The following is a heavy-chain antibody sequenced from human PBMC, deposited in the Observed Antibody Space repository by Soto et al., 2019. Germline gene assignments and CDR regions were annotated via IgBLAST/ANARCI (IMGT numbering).Heavy chain of an antibody. J-gene: IGHJ4*02. CDR3: ARDLYSSSPLPDY. V-gene: IGHV3-74*01. CDR2: INSDGSSA. CDR1: GFTFSSYW. Sequence: PGGSLRLSCAASGFTFSSYWMHWVRQAPGKGLVWVSRINSDGSSANYADSVKGRFTISRDNAKNSLYLQMNSLRAEDTAVYYCARDLYSSSPLPDYWGQGTLVTVSS. D-gene: IGHD6-6*01.